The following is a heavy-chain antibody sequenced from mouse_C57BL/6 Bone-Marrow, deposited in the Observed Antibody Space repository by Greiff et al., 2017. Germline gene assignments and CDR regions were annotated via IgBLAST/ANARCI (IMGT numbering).Heavy chain of an antibody. D-gene: IGHD2-1*01. V-gene: IGHV3-6*01. CDR2: ISYDGSN. J-gene: IGHJ2*01. CDR3: AREGYRNYVPYFDY. CDR1: GYSFTSGYY. Sequence: EVQLQESGPGLVKPSPSLSLTCSVTGYSFTSGYYWNWIRQFPGNKLEWMGYISYDGSNNYNPSLKNRITITRDTSKNQFYMKLNSVTTEDTATYYCAREGYRNYVPYFDYWGQGTTLTVSS.